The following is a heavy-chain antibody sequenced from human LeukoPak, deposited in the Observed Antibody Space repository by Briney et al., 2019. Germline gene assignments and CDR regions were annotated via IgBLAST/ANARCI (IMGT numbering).Heavy chain of an antibody. CDR2: INHSGST. Sequence: SETLSLTCAVYGGSFSGYYWSWIRQPPGKGLEWIGEINHSGSTNYNPSLKSRVTISVDTSKNQFSLKLSSVTAADTAVYYCAREGTYGGNVFGFDYWGQGTLVTVSS. D-gene: IGHD4-23*01. J-gene: IGHJ4*02. V-gene: IGHV4-34*01. CDR1: GGSFSGYY. CDR3: AREGTYGGNVFGFDY.